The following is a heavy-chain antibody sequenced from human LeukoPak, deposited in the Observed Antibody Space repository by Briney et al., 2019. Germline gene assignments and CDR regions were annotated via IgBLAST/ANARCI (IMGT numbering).Heavy chain of an antibody. CDR2: IWYDGSNK. Sequence: GGSLRLSCAASRFTFSSYGMHWVRQAPGKGLEWVAVIWYDGSNKYYADSVKGRFTISRDNSKNTLYLQMNSLRAEDTAVYYCARVSYDSSGYIDYWGQGTLVTVSS. V-gene: IGHV3-33*01. J-gene: IGHJ4*02. CDR3: ARVSYDSSGYIDY. D-gene: IGHD3-22*01. CDR1: RFTFSSYG.